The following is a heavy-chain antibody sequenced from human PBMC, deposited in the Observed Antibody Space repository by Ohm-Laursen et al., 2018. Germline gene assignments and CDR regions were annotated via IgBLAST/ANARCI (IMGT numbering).Heavy chain of an antibody. CDR3: ARSRYKWNYGYFDY. CDR2: INPDSGGT. D-gene: IGHD1-7*01. CDR1: GSTFTGYH. Sequence: SVKVSCNASGSTFTGYHMHWVRQAPGQGLEWMGWINPDSGGTNYAQKFQGRVTMTRDTSISTAYMEVSRLRSDDTAVYYCARSRYKWNYGYFDYWGQGTLVIVSS. V-gene: IGHV1-2*02. J-gene: IGHJ4*02.